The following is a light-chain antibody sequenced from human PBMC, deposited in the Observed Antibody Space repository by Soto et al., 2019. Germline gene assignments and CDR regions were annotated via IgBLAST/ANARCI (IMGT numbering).Light chain of an antibody. Sequence: TQSPSSLSASGGDRVTITCRASQGISNYLAWYQQKPGLAPRLLIYDASSRATGIPDRFSGSGSGTDFTLTISRLEPEDFAVYYCQQYGSSPLTFGQGTRLEIK. CDR3: QQYGSSPLT. CDR1: QGISNY. CDR2: DAS. V-gene: IGKV3D-20*01. J-gene: IGKJ5*01.